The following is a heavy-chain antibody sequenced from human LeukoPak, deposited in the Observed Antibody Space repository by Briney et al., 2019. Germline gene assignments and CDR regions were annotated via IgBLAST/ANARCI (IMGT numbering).Heavy chain of an antibody. CDR2: INRSGST. D-gene: IGHD4-23*01. V-gene: IGHV4-34*01. Sequence: SETLSLTCGVYGDSISGYHWTYIRQPPGKGLEWIGEINRSGSTNYNPSLKSRVTISLDTSKNQFSLRLTSVTAADTAVYYCARDNSVEDTAWWFDPWGQGTLVTVSS. CDR3: ARDNSVEDTAWWFDP. J-gene: IGHJ5*02. CDR1: GDSISGYH.